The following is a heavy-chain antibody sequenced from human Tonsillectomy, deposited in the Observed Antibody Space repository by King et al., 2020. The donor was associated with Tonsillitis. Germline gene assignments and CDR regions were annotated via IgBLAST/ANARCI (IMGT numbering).Heavy chain of an antibody. J-gene: IGHJ6*03. CDR1: GGSISSGGFY. CDR3: ASTAPPYYYYYMDV. V-gene: IGHV4-31*03. D-gene: IGHD4-17*01. Sequence: VQLQESGPGLVKPSQTLSLTCTVSGGSISSGGFYWSWIRQHPGKGLEWIGYISYSGSAYFNPSLKSRVTISLDTSKNQFSLKVSSVTAADTAVYYCASTAPPYYYYYMDVWGKGTTVTVSS. CDR2: ISYSGSA.